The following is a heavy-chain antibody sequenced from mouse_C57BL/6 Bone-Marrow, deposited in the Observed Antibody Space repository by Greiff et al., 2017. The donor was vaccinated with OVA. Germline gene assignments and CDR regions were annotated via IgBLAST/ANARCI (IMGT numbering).Heavy chain of an antibody. D-gene: IGHD2-1*01. CDR1: GYTFTSYW. CDR2: IDPSDSYT. Sequence: QVQLKQSGAELVKPGASVKLSCKASGYTFTSYWMQWVKQRPGQGLEWIGEIDPSDSYTNYNQKFKGKATLTVDTSSSTAYMQLSSLTSEDSAVYYCVYPGDYWGQGTTLTVSS. CDR3: VYPGDY. J-gene: IGHJ2*01. V-gene: IGHV1-50*01.